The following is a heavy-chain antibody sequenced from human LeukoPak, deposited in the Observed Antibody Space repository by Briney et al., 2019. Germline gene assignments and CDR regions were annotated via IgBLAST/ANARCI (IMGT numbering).Heavy chain of an antibody. J-gene: IGHJ4*02. D-gene: IGHD6-13*01. CDR3: AKAYSMGYYFDY. CDR1: GFTFNSYA. CDR2: ISGSGGST. Sequence: GGSLRLSCAASGFTFNSYAMNWVRQAPGKGLEWVSAISGSGGSTYYADSVKGRFTISRDNSKNTLYLQMNSLRAEDTAVYYCAKAYSMGYYFDYWGQGTLVTVSS. V-gene: IGHV3-23*01.